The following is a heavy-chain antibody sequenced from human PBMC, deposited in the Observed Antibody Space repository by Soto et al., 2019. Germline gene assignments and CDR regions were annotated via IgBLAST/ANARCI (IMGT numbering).Heavy chain of an antibody. D-gene: IGHD3-22*01. CDR2: IYHSGST. CDR1: GGSISSGGYS. J-gene: IGHJ5*02. CDR3: ARDSSGASWFGP. V-gene: IGHV4-30-2*01. Sequence: SETLSLTCAVSGGSISSGGYSWSWIRQPPGKGLEWIGYIYHSGSTYYNPSLKSRVTISVDRSKNQFSLKLSSVTAADTAVYYCARDSSGASWFGPWGKRPLVTVSS.